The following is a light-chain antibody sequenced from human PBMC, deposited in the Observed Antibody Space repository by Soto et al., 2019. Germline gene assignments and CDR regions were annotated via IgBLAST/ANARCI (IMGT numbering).Light chain of an antibody. CDR1: SSNVGNNY. V-gene: IGLV1-51*02. CDR3: GTCESSLSAL. CDR2: ENN. J-gene: IGLJ1*01. Sequence: QSALTQPPSVSAAPGQKVTISCSGRSSNVGNNYVSWDQQVPGTAPTLLIYENNKRPAGIPDRVSGSKSGTSATLGITGLQTGEEADYYCGTCESSLSALFGTGTKVTVL.